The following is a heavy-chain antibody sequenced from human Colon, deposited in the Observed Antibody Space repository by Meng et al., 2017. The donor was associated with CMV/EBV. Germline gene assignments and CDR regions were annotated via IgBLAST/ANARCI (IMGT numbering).Heavy chain of an antibody. CDR3: ARSARDYSNPDGFDI. Sequence: GESLKISCAASGFTFSSYWMHWVRQAPGKGLVWISRISSDGSSTSYADSVKGRFTISRDNAKNTLYLQMNSLRAEDTAVYYCARSARDYSNPDGFDIWGQGTLVTVSS. CDR1: GFTFSSYW. D-gene: IGHD4-11*01. CDR2: ISSDGSST. J-gene: IGHJ3*02. V-gene: IGHV3-74*01.